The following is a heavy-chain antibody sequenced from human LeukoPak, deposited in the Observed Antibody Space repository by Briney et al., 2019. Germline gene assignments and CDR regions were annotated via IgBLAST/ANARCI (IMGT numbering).Heavy chain of an antibody. J-gene: IGHJ4*02. V-gene: IGHV3-33*01. CDR1: GFTFSSYG. Sequence: GRSLRLSCAASGFTFSSYGMHWVRQAPGKGLEWVAVIWYDGSNKYYADSVKGRFTISRDNSKNTLYLQMNSLRAEDTAVYYCAREVVTAMAIDYWGQGTLVTVSS. CDR3: AREVVTAMAIDY. CDR2: IWYDGSNK. D-gene: IGHD5-18*01.